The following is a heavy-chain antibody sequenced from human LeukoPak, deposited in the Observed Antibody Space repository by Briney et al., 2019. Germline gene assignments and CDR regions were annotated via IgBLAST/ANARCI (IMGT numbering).Heavy chain of an antibody. D-gene: IGHD3-10*01. Sequence: PSETLSLTCAVYGASFSGYYWSWIRQPPGKGLEWIGYIYYSGSTNYNPSLKSRVTISVDTSKNQFSLKLSSVTAADTAVYYCARDGNLWFGEGYFDYWGQGTLVTVSS. CDR2: IYYSGST. V-gene: IGHV4-59*01. CDR3: ARDGNLWFGEGYFDY. CDR1: GASFSGYY. J-gene: IGHJ4*02.